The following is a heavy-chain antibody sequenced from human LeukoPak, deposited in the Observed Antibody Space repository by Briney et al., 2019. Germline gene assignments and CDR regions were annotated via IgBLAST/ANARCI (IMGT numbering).Heavy chain of an antibody. J-gene: IGHJ5*02. CDR1: GFTFSSYS. CDR3: ARSNSGHDWFDP. D-gene: IGHD5-12*01. V-gene: IGHV3-21*01. CDR2: ISSSSYI. Sequence: PGGSLRLSGAASGFTFSSYSMNWVRQAPGKGLEWVSSISSSSYIYYADSVKGRFTIPRDNAKNSLYLQMNSLRAEDTAVYYCARSNSGHDWFDPWGQGTLVTVSS.